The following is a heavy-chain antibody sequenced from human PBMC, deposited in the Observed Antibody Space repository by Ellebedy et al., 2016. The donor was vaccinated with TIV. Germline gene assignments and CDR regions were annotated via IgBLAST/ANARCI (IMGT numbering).Heavy chain of an antibody. D-gene: IGHD6-13*01. J-gene: IGHJ4*02. CDR1: GFTVTSNY. V-gene: IGHV3-53*01. Sequence: PGGSLRLSCAASGFTVTSNYMSWVRQAPGKGLEWVSVIHGGGSTYYVDSVKGRFTISRDNSKNTLYLHMNSLRVEDTAMYYCAGRNVAAASFDYWGQGTLVTVSS. CDR3: AGRNVAAASFDY. CDR2: IHGGGST.